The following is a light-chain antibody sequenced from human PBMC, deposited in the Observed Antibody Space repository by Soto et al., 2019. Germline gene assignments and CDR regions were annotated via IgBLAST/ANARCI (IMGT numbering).Light chain of an antibody. CDR2: GAS. CDR1: QSVSSSD. J-gene: IGKJ1*01. Sequence: EIVLTQSPGTLSLSPGERATLSCRASQSVSSSDLALYQQKPGQAPRLLISGASSRPTGIPDRFSGSGSGTDFTLTISRLEPEDFAVFYCQQYGTSPPTFGQGTKVDIK. V-gene: IGKV3-20*01. CDR3: QQYGTSPPT.